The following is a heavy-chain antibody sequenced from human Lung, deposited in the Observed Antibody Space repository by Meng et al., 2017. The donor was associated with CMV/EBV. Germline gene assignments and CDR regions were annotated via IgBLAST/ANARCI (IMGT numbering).Heavy chain of an antibody. CDR1: GFTFSGSA. Sequence: GGSLRLSCAASGFTFSGSAMHWVRQASGKGLEWVGRIRSKANSYATAYAASVKGRFTISRDDSKNTAYLQMNSLKTEDTAVYYCTRHEREYYYGSSGTPYHYYYGMDVWGQGTTVTGSS. J-gene: IGHJ6*02. CDR3: TRHEREYYYGSSGTPYHYYYGMDV. D-gene: IGHD3-22*01. CDR2: IRSKANSYAT. V-gene: IGHV3-73*01.